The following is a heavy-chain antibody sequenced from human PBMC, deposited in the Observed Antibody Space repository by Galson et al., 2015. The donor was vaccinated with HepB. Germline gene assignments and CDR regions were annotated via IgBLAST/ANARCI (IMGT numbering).Heavy chain of an antibody. CDR1: GFTFSSYS. CDR3: ARDSLGDYAANWYFDL. V-gene: IGHV4-59*01. CDR2: IYYSGST. J-gene: IGHJ2*01. D-gene: IGHD4-17*01. Sequence: LRLSCAASGFTFSSYSMSWIRQPPGKGLEWIGYIYYSGSTNYNPSLKSRVTISVDTSKNQFSLKLSSVTAADTAVYYCARDSLGDYAANWYFDLWGRGTLVTVSS.